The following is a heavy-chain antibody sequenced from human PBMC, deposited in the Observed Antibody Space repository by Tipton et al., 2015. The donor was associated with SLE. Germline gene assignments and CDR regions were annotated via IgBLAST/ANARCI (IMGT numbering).Heavy chain of an antibody. Sequence: QSGAEVKKPGASVKVSCKASGYTFTSYGISWVRQAPGQGLEWMGWISAYNGNTNYAQKLQGRVTMTTDTSTSTAYMELRSLRSDDTAVYYCARDPTEWRSSSTSCPFDYWGQGTLVTVSS. CDR2: ISAYNGNT. CDR3: ARDPTEWRSSSTSCPFDY. D-gene: IGHD2-2*01. J-gene: IGHJ4*02. V-gene: IGHV1-18*01. CDR1: GYTFTSYG.